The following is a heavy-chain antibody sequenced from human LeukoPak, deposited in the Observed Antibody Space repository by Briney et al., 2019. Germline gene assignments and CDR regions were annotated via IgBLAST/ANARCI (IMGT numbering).Heavy chain of an antibody. CDR3: ARDYHDSNGYYSNAFDH. CDR1: GFSFSDYW. V-gene: IGHV3-74*01. Sequence: GGSLRLSCVASGFSFSDYWMHWVRQVPGKGLQWVAHINRDGSITRSADSVKGRFTISRDNAEYTMYLQMNSLGVGDTAVYYCARDYHDSNGYYSNAFDHWGQGSLVAVSS. D-gene: IGHD3-22*01. CDR2: INRDGSIT. J-gene: IGHJ4*02.